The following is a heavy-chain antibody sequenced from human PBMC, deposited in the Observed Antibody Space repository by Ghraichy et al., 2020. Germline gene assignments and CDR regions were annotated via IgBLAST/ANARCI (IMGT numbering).Heavy chain of an antibody. CDR1: GGSISTYY. D-gene: IGHD1-26*01. CDR3: ARHYVEGGALDAFDI. V-gene: IGHV4-59*08. Sequence: SETLSLTCTVSGGSISTYYWSWIRQPPGKGLQWIAYIYYSGSTNYNPSLKSRVTISVDASKNQFSLRLNSVTAADTALYFCARHYVEGGALDAFDIWGQGTMVSVSS. CDR2: IYYSGST. J-gene: IGHJ3*02.